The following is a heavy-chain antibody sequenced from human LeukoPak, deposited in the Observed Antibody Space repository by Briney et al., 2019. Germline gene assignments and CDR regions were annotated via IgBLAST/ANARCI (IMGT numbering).Heavy chain of an antibody. CDR3: VKVRGYSYGYVDY. V-gene: IGHV3-9*01. D-gene: IGHD5-18*01. CDR2: ISWNSGSI. CDR1: GFSFDDYA. Sequence: GGSLRLSGAASGFSFDDYAMHWVRQAPGKGLEWVSGISWNSGSIGYADSVKGRFTISRDNAKNSLYLQMNSLRAEDTALYYCVKVRGYSYGYVDYWGQGSLVTVSS. J-gene: IGHJ4*02.